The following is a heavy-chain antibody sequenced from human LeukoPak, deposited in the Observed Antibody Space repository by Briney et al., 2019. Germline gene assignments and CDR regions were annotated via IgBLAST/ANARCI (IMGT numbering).Heavy chain of an antibody. CDR3: ARDYYDSSGSSWFNP. Sequence: PGGSLRLSCAASGFTFSRYSMNWVRQAPGKGLEWVSSISSGSSFMYYADSVEGRFSISRDNAKNSLYLQMNSLRAKDTALYYCARDYYDSSGSSWFNPWGQGTLVTVSS. J-gene: IGHJ5*02. D-gene: IGHD3-22*01. CDR2: ISSGSSFM. V-gene: IGHV3-21*01. CDR1: GFTFSRYS.